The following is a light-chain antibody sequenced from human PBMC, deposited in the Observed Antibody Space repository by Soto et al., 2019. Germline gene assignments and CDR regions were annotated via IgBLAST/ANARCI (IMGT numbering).Light chain of an antibody. Sequence: DIQMTQSPSAVSASVGDRVTITCRASQDISSWLAWYQQKPGEAPKVLIYAAFSLESGVPSRFSGSGSGTDFTLTISSLQPEDFATYYCQQTISFPLTFGGRTKVEI. V-gene: IGKV1D-12*01. CDR2: AAF. J-gene: IGKJ4*01. CDR1: QDISSW. CDR3: QQTISFPLT.